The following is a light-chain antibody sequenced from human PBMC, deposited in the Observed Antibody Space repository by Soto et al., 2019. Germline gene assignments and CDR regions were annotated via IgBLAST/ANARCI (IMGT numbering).Light chain of an antibody. V-gene: IGKV3-11*01. Sequence: EIVLTQSPATLSLSPGERATLSCRASQNVSSYLAWYQQKPGQAPRLLIYDASNRATGIPARFSGSGSGTDFTLTISSLEPEDFAVYYCQQRSNWPPETFGQGTKVDIK. CDR2: DAS. CDR3: QQRSNWPPET. J-gene: IGKJ1*01. CDR1: QNVSSY.